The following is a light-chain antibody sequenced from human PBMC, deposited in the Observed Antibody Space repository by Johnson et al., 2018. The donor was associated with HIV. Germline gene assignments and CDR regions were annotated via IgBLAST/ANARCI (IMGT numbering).Light chain of an antibody. CDR1: SSNIGDNF. J-gene: IGLJ1*01. CDR3: GTWDTSLNAYV. Sequence: QSVLTQPPSVSAAPGQKVTISCSGSSSNIGDNFVSWYQQFPGAAPKLLIFENYKRPSGIPDRFSGSKSGTSATLGITGLQTGDEADYYCGTWDTSLNAYVFGTGTKVTVL. V-gene: IGLV1-51*02. CDR2: ENY.